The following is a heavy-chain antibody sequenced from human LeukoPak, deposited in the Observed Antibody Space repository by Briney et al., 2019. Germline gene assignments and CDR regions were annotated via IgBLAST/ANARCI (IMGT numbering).Heavy chain of an antibody. V-gene: IGHV4-61*01. CDR1: GGSVSSGSYY. J-gene: IGHJ6*02. CDR3: ARDRRYYDTSGTVYYDAMDV. CDR2: IYYSGST. D-gene: IGHD3-22*01. Sequence: SETLSLTCTVSGGSVSSGSYYWSWIRQPPGKGPEWIGYIYYSGSTNYNPSLKSRVTTSVDTSKNQFSLKLDSVTAADTAVYYCARDRRYYDTSGTVYYDAMDVWGQGTTVTVSS.